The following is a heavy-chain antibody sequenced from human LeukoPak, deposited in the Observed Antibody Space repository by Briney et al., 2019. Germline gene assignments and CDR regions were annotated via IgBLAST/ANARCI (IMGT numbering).Heavy chain of an antibody. CDR2: ISYDGSTK. CDR1: GFTFSSYA. CDR3: VKGIAAAGEGY. D-gene: IGHD6-13*01. V-gene: IGHV3-30*14. J-gene: IGHJ4*02. Sequence: GGSLRLSCAASGFTFSSYALHWVRQAPGKGLEWVAIISYDGSTKDYADSVKGRFTISRDNSKNTLYLQMSSLRAEDTAVYYCVKGIAAAGEGYWGQGTLVTVSS.